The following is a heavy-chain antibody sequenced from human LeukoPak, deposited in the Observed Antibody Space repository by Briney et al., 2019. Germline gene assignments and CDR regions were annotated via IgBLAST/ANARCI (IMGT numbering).Heavy chain of an antibody. Sequence: SRTLSLTCTVSGGSISSYYWSWIRQPAGKGLEWIGRIYTSGSTNYNPSLKSRVTMSVDTSKNQFSLKLSSVTAADTAVYYCARGSPVGGYYSAFDYWGQGTLVTVSS. D-gene: IGHD3-3*01. CDR3: ARGSPVGGYYSAFDY. V-gene: IGHV4-4*07. CDR1: GGSISSYY. J-gene: IGHJ4*02. CDR2: IYTSGST.